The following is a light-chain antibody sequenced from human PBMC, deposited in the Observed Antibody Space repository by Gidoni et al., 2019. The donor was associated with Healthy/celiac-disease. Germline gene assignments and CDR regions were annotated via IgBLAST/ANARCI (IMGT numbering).Light chain of an antibody. CDR2: AAS. CDR3: QQSYSTPPT. CDR1: QSISSY. Sequence: DIQMTQSPSSLSASVGDRVTITCRASQSISSYLNWYQQKPGKAPKLLIYAASSLQSGVPSRFSGSGSGTDFTLTISSLQPEDVATYYCQQSYSTPPTFXPXTKVDIK. V-gene: IGKV1-39*01. J-gene: IGKJ3*01.